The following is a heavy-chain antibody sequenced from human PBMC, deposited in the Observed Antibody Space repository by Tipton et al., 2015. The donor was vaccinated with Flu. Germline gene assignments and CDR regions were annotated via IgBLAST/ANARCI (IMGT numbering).Heavy chain of an antibody. CDR3: ARATSDYGSDY. V-gene: IGHV4-34*01. CDR1: GGSFSGYY. Sequence: TLSLTCAVYGGSFSGYYWSWIRQPPGKGLEWIGEINHSGSTNYNPSLKSRVTISVDTSKNQFSLKLSSVTAADTAVYYCARATSDYGSDYWGLGTLVTVSS. D-gene: IGHD4-17*01. CDR2: INHSGST. J-gene: IGHJ4*02.